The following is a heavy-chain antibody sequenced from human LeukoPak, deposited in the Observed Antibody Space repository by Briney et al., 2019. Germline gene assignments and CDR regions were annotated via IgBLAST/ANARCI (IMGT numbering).Heavy chain of an antibody. D-gene: IGHD3-9*01. CDR2: IYHSGST. Sequence: SETLSLTCAVSGGSISSGGYSWSWIRQPPGKGLEWIGYIYHSGSTYYNPSLKSRVTISVDTSKNQFSLKLSSVTAADTAVYYCARDGLLRYFDWLPDSYYGMDVWGQGTTVTVSS. CDR3: ARDGLLRYFDWLPDSYYGMDV. V-gene: IGHV4-30-2*01. J-gene: IGHJ6*02. CDR1: GGSISSGGYS.